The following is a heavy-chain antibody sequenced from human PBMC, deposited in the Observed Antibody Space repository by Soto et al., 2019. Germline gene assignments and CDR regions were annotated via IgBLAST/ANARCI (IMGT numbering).Heavy chain of an antibody. CDR3: ARDVLGPSDY. Sequence: EVQLVESGGGLVQPGGSLRLSCAASEFTFSNYWMTWVRQAPGKGLEWVANIKEDGSEQYYVGSVKGRFTISRDNAKSSLYLQMNSLRAEDTAVYYCARDVLGPSDYWGQGTLVTVSS. J-gene: IGHJ4*02. CDR1: EFTFSNYW. CDR2: IKEDGSEQ. V-gene: IGHV3-7*01.